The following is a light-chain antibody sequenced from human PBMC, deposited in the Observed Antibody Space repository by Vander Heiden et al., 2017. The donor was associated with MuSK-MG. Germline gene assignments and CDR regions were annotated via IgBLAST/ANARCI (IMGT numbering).Light chain of an antibody. CDR2: AAS. CDR1: QSISSY. V-gene: IGKV1-39*01. J-gene: IGKJ4*01. CDR3: QQRDSTPNS. Sequence: MTQSPSSLSASVGDRVTITCRASQSISSYLNWYQQKPGKAPKLLIYAASSLQSGVPSRFSGSGSGTDFTLTISRLQPEDFATYYCQQRDSTPNSFGGGTKVEIK.